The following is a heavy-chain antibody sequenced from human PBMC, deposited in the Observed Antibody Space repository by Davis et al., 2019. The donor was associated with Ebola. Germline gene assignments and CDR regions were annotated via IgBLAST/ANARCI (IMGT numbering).Heavy chain of an antibody. CDR3: ARDHCSGGSCYSGPEDY. CDR2: INPNSGGT. CDR1: GYTFTSYY. Sequence: ASVKVSCKAFGYTFTSYYMHWVRQAPGQGLEWMGWINPNSGGTNYAQKFQGRVTMTRDTSISTAYMELSRLRSDDTAVYYCARDHCSGGSCYSGPEDYWGQGTLVTVSS. J-gene: IGHJ4*02. D-gene: IGHD2-15*01. V-gene: IGHV1-2*02.